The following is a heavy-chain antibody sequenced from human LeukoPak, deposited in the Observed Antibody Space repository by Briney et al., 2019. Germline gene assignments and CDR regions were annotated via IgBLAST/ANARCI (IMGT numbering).Heavy chain of an antibody. CDR3: ARGRWRIDY. Sequence: PSETPSLTCTVSGGSISSYSWTWIRQPPGKGLEWIGYIYYSGSTNYNPSLKSRVTISVDTSKNQFSLKLTSVTAADTAVYYCARGRWRIDYWGQGTLVTVSS. D-gene: IGHD4-23*01. CDR1: GGSISSYS. J-gene: IGHJ4*02. V-gene: IGHV4-59*01. CDR2: IYYSGST.